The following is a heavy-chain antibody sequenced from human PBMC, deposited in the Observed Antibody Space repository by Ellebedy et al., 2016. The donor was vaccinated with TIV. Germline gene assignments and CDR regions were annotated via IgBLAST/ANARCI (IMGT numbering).Heavy chain of an antibody. D-gene: IGHD4-17*01. J-gene: IGHJ3*02. CDR1: GFSFRSYW. CDR2: IGQDGSDM. Sequence: GESLKISCAASGFSFRSYWMTWVRQAPGKGLEWVANIGQDGSDMYYVDSVKGRFTIARDNAKNSLYLQMSSLRVEDTAVYYCATDGSYGDYRSPTHAFVMWGQGTMVAVSS. V-gene: IGHV3-7*01. CDR3: ATDGSYGDYRSPTHAFVM.